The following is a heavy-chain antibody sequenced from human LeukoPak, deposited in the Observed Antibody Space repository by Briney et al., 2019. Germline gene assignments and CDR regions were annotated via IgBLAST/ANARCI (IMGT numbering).Heavy chain of an antibody. Sequence: ASVKVSCKASGYTFTNYAITWVRQAPGQGPEWMGWISPYNGDRRDALKFQDRVTMTTDTSTTTAYMELRSLRSDDTAVYYCARDGRYFDWLLPDYWGQGTLVTVSS. D-gene: IGHD3-9*01. CDR3: ARDGRYFDWLLPDY. V-gene: IGHV1-18*01. CDR2: ISPYNGDR. CDR1: GYTFTNYA. J-gene: IGHJ4*02.